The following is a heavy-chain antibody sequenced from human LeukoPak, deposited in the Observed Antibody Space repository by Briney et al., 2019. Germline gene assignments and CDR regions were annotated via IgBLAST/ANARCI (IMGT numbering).Heavy chain of an antibody. Sequence: SVKVSCKASGGTFSSYAISWVRQAPGQGLEWMRGIIPIFGTANYAQKFQGRVTITADESTGTAYMELSSLRSEDTAVYYCATSPMTGPYYFDYWGQGTLVTVSS. CDR1: GGTFSSYA. V-gene: IGHV1-69*01. J-gene: IGHJ4*02. CDR2: IIPIFGTA. CDR3: ATSPMTGPYYFDY. D-gene: IGHD3-9*01.